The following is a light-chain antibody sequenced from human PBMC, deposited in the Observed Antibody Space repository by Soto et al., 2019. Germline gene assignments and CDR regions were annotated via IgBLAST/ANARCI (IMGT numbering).Light chain of an antibody. V-gene: IGLV2-14*01. CDR2: EVS. CDR3: NSFTSNTTVV. Sequence: QSALTQPASVYGSPGQSITISCTGTSSDVGGYNLVSWYQQHPGKAPKLIIFEVSKRPSGVSNRFSGSKSGNTASLTISGLQAEDEADYYCNSFTSNTTVVFGGGTKLTVL. J-gene: IGLJ2*01. CDR1: SSDVGGYNL.